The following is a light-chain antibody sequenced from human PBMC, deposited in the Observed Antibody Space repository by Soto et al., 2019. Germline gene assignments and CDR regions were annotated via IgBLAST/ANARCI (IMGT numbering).Light chain of an antibody. CDR3: QSYDSNLRGYV. J-gene: IGLJ1*01. CDR2: GNS. Sequence: QSALTQPPSVSGAPGRRVTISCTGSSSNIGARYDVHWYQQLPGAAPKVVIYGNSNRPSGVPDRFSGSKSGTSASLAITGLQAEDEADYYCQSYDSNLRGYVFGTGTKLTVL. CDR1: SSNIGARYD. V-gene: IGLV1-40*01.